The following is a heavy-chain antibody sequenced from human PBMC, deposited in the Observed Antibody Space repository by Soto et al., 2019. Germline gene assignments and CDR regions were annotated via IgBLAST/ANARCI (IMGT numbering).Heavy chain of an antibody. V-gene: IGHV1-46*01. CDR2: INPSGGST. CDR3: ARGYYYDSSGYDGCFDY. D-gene: IGHD3-22*01. CDR1: GYTFTSSG. J-gene: IGHJ4*02. Sequence: ASVKVSCKASGYTFTSSGISWVRQAPGQGLEWMGIINPSGGSTRYAQKFQGRVTMTRDTSTSTVYMELSSLRSEDTAVYYCARGYYYDSSGYDGCFDYWGQGTLVTVSS.